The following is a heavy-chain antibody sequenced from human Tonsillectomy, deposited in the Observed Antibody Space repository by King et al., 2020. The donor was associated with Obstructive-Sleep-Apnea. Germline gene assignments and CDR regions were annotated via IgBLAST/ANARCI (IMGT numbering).Heavy chain of an antibody. Sequence: VQLVESGGGLVQPGRSLRLSCAASGFTFDDYAMHWVRQAPGKGLEGVSGISWNSGSIGYVDSVKGRFTISRDNAKNSLYLQMNSLRAEDTALYYCVKGAGASNYWYFDLWVRGTLVTVSS. D-gene: IGHD1-26*01. V-gene: IGHV3-9*01. CDR1: GFTFDDYA. J-gene: IGHJ2*01. CDR2: ISWNSGSI. CDR3: VKGAGASNYWYFDL.